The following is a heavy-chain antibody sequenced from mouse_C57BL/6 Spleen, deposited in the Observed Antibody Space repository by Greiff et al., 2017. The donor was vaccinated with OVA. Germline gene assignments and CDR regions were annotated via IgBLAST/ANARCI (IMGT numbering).Heavy chain of an antibody. CDR3: ARKDFSGFAY. V-gene: IGHV5-17*01. CDR1: GFTFSDYG. J-gene: IGHJ3*01. Sequence: EVKLVESGGGLVKPGGSLKLSCAASGFTFSDYGMHWVRQAPEKGLEWVAYISSGSSTIYYADTVKGRFTISRDNAKNTLFLQMTSLRSEDTAMYYCARKDFSGFAYWGQGTLVTVSA. CDR2: ISSGSSTI.